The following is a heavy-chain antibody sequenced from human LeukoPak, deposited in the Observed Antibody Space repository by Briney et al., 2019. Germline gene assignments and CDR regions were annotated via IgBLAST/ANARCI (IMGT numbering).Heavy chain of an antibody. Sequence: GESLKISCKGSGYSFTSYWIGWVRQMPGKGLEWMGIIYPGDSDTRYGPSFQGQVTISADKSISTAYLQWSSLKASDTAMYYCARQYCTNGVCLDYWGQGTLVTVSS. CDR2: IYPGDSDT. D-gene: IGHD2-8*01. CDR1: GYSFTSYW. J-gene: IGHJ4*02. CDR3: ARQYCTNGVCLDY. V-gene: IGHV5-51*01.